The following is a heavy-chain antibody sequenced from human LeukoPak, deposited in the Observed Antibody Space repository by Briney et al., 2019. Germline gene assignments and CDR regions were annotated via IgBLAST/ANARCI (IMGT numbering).Heavy chain of an antibody. J-gene: IGHJ4*02. V-gene: IGHV4-59*01. Sequence: SETLSLTCTVSGGSISSYYWSWIRQPPGKGLEWIGYIYYSGSTNYNPSLKSRVTISVDTSKNQFSLKLSSVIAADTAVYYCARSLYNYYDSSGYSYWGQGTLVTVSS. D-gene: IGHD3-22*01. CDR1: GGSISSYY. CDR2: IYYSGST. CDR3: ARSLYNYYDSSGYSY.